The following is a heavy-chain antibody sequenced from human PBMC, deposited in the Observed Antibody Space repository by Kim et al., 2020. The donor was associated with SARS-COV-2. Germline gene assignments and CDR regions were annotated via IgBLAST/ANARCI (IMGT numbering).Heavy chain of an antibody. CDR3: AKVAYDRSGLSDYF. CDR1: GFTFSSYG. D-gene: IGHD3-22*01. Sequence: GGSLRLSCAASGFTFSSYGMHWVRQVPGKGLEWVAVISHDGRGQYYADSVKGRFTISRDSSKNTLYLQMNSLRAEDTAVYYCAKVAYDRSGLSDYF. J-gene: IGHJ1*01. V-gene: IGHV3-30*18. CDR2: ISHDGRGQ.